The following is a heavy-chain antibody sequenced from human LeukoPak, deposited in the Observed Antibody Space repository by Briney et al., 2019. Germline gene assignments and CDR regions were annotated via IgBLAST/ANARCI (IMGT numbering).Heavy chain of an antibody. Sequence: SGTLTLTCAAYGGTFSGYYWSWIRQAPGKGLEWIGEINHSGSTNYNPSLKSRVTISVDTSKNQFSLKLSSVTAADTAVYYCARGGAVAAPFDYWGQGTLVTVSS. D-gene: IGHD6-19*01. V-gene: IGHV4-34*01. CDR2: INHSGST. J-gene: IGHJ4*02. CDR1: GGTFSGYY. CDR3: ARGGAVAAPFDY.